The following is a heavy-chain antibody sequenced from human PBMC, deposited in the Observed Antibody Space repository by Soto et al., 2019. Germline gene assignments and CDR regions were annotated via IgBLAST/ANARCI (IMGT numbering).Heavy chain of an antibody. J-gene: IGHJ4*02. CDR3: ARSGEHPFDF. Sequence: ASVKVSCKTSGYTFSNYVIHWVRQAPGQGLEWMGWISPLKGNTKYAQKVQGRVSVTTDTSTNTVYMELSGLRYDDTALYYCARSGEHPFDFWGQGTLVTVSS. V-gene: IGHV1-18*01. D-gene: IGHD6-25*01. CDR1: GYTFSNYV. CDR2: ISPLKGNT.